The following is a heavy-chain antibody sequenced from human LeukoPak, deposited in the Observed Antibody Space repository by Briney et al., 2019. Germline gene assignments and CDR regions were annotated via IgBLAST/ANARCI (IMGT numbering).Heavy chain of an antibody. V-gene: IGHV1-18*01. J-gene: IGHJ6*03. Sequence: ASVKVSCKASGYTFSNYGISWVRQAPGQGLEWMGWISAYNGNTNYAQKVQDRVTMTTDTSTSTAYMELRSLRSDDTAVYYCAKDGVWIGEKKANMDIWGKGTTV. CDR3: AKDGVWIGEKKANMDI. CDR2: ISAYNGNT. CDR1: GYTFSNYG. D-gene: IGHD3-10*01.